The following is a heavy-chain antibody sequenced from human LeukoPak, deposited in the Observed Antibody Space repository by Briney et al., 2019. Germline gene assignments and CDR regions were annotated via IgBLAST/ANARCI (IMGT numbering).Heavy chain of an antibody. CDR2: ISGSGGST. D-gene: IGHD6-19*01. J-gene: IGHJ4*02. CDR1: GFTFSSYA. CDR3: AKGDSGWFFDDQYYFDY. Sequence: GGSLRLSCAASGFTFSSYAMSWVRQAPGKGLEWVSAISGSGGSTYYADSVEGRFTISRDNSKNTLYLQMNSLRAEDTAVYYCAKGDSGWFFDDQYYFDYWGQGTLVTVSS. V-gene: IGHV3-23*01.